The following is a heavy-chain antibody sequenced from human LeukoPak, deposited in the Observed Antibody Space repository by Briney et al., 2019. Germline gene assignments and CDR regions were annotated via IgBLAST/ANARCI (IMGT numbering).Heavy chain of an antibody. Sequence: ASVKVSCKASGYTFTSYDINWVRQATGQGLEWMGWMNPNSGNTGYAQKFQGRVTMTRNTSISTAYMELSSLRSEDTAVYYSARGPQNDLGGYYYYYYMDVWGKGTTVTISS. D-gene: IGHD1-1*01. V-gene: IGHV1-8*01. CDR1: GYTFTSYD. J-gene: IGHJ6*03. CDR3: ARGPQNDLGGYYYYYYMDV. CDR2: MNPNSGNT.